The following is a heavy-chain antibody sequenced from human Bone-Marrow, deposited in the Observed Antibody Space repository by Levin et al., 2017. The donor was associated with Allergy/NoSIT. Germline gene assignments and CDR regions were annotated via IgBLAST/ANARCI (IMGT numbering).Heavy chain of an antibody. V-gene: IGHV3-23*03. J-gene: IGHJ3*01. Sequence: GESLKISCSASGFTFRSSAMSWVRQAPGEGLEWISLVDFGGIDTYYADSVKGRFTISRDNYQNTVYLQMNSLRTEDTAIYYCAKVRPDFQLRLGDSFDFWGQGTMVTVST. D-gene: IGHD4-23*01. CDR1: GFTFRSSA. CDR2: VDFGGIDT. CDR3: AKVRPDFQLRLGDSFDF.